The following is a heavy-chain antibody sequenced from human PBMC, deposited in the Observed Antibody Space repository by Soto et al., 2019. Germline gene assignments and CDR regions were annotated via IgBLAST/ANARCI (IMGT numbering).Heavy chain of an antibody. V-gene: IGHV4-34*01. J-gene: IGHJ6*02. D-gene: IGHD4-17*01. CDR3: ANYGDYGMDV. CDR2: INHSGST. CDR1: GGSFSGYY. Sequence: SEXLSLTCAVYGGSFSGYYWSWIRQPPGKGLEWIGEINHSGSTNYNPSLKSRVTISVDTSKNQFSLKLSSVTAADTAVYYCANYGDYGMDVWGQGTTVTVSS.